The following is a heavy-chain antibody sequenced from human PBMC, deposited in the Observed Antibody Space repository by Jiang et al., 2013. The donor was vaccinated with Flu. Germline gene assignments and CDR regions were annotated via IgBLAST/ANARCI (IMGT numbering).Heavy chain of an antibody. Sequence: GLVKPSETLSLTCTVSGGSISNHYWSWVRQPPGKGLEWIGYVHYSGSTNYHPSLKSRVTMSVDTSKNQFSLNLSSVTAADTAVYYCVRRESSTGTLGAFDYWGQGTLVTVSS. D-gene: IGHD3-10*01. J-gene: IGHJ4*02. CDR1: GGSISNHY. V-gene: IGHV4-59*11. CDR3: VRRESSTGTLGAFDY. CDR2: VHYSGST.